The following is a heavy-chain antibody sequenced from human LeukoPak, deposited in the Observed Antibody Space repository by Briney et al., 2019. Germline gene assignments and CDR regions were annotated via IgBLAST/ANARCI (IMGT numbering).Heavy chain of an antibody. J-gene: IGHJ1*01. CDR2: IIPIFGTA. CDR1: GGTFSSYA. CDR3: AGLVQSAEYFQH. D-gene: IGHD3-22*01. Sequence: GASVKVSCKASGGTFSSYAISWVRRAPGQGLEWMGGIIPIFGTANYAQKFQGRVTITADESTSTAYMELSSLRSEDTAVYYCAGLVQSAEYFQHWGQGTLVTVSS. V-gene: IGHV1-69*13.